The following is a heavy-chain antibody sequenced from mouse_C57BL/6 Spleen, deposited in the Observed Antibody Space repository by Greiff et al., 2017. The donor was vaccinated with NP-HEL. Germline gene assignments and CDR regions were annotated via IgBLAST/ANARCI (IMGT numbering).Heavy chain of an antibody. CDR2: IYPGNSDT. Sequence: EVQLVESGTVLARPGASVKMSCKTSGYTFTSYWMHWVKQRPGQGLEWIGAIYPGNSDTSYNQKFKGKAKLTAVTSASTAYMELSSLTNEDSAVYYCTRDYYGYDEDYYAMDYWGQGTSVTVSS. D-gene: IGHD2-2*01. CDR3: TRDYYGYDEDYYAMDY. CDR1: GYTFTSYW. J-gene: IGHJ4*01. V-gene: IGHV1-5*01.